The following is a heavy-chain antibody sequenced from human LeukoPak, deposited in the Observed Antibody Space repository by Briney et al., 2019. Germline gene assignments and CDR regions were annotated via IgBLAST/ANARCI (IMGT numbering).Heavy chain of an antibody. CDR3: AKGGYCSGGSCYARFDY. Sequence: GGSLRLSCAASGFTFGSYSMNWVRQAPGKGLEWVSSISSSSSYIYYADSVKGRFTISRDNAKNSLYLQMNSLRAEDTAVYYCAKGGYCSGGSCYARFDYWGQGTLVTVSS. CDR1: GFTFGSYS. D-gene: IGHD2-15*01. J-gene: IGHJ4*02. CDR2: ISSSSSYI. V-gene: IGHV3-21*01.